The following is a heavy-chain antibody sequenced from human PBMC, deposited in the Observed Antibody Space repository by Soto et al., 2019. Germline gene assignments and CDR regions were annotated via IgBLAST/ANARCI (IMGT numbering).Heavy chain of an antibody. J-gene: IGHJ4*02. CDR2: IKQDRTEK. D-gene: IGHD3-16*02. V-gene: IGHV3-7*01. CDR3: ASVINY. Sequence: DVQVVESGGGLVQPGGSLRLSCAASGFTFSSYWMTWVRQAPGKGLEWVATIKQDRTEKFYVDSVKGRFTVSRDNAKNSLYLQMNGLRVEDTAVYYCASVINYWGQGTLVTVSS. CDR1: GFTFSSYW.